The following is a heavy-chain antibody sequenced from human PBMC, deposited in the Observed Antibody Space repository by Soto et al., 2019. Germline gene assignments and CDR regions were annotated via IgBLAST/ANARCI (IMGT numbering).Heavy chain of an antibody. Sequence: PGESLKISCKGSGYNFGVYWISWVLQTPGKGLEWMGRIDPTDSSSNYNPSFEGHVTVSAEKSISTAYLEWSSLKTSDTAIYYCARHGAYTFSENFDFWGQGTLVTVSS. D-gene: IGHD3-10*01. CDR2: IDPTDSSS. V-gene: IGHV5-10-1*01. CDR3: ARHGAYTFSENFDF. J-gene: IGHJ4*02. CDR1: GYNFGVYW.